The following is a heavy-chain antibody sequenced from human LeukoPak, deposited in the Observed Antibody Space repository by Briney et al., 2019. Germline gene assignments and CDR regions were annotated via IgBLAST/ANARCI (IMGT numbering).Heavy chain of an antibody. CDR3: ARIAAVVPTGIVGSYFNYMDV. CDR2: IIVYNGHT. D-gene: IGHD1-26*01. V-gene: IGHV1-18*01. Sequence: ASVKVSCKASGYSFPSYGITWVRQAPGQGLEWMGRIIVYNGHTTYAQNFQGRVTMTTETSTSTAYLEVRSLRSDDTARYYCARIAAVVPTGIVGSYFNYMDVWGEGTTVTVSS. J-gene: IGHJ6*03. CDR1: GYSFPSYG.